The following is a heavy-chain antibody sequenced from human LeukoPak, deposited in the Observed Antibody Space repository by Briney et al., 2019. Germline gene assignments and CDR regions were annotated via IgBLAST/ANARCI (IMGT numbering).Heavy chain of an antibody. CDR2: IYSGDSDT. D-gene: IGHD1-26*01. V-gene: IGHV5-51*01. CDR3: ARHIYSGSYYRDY. J-gene: IGHJ4*02. CDR1: GYSFTSYW. Sequence: GESLKISCQGSGYSFTSYWIGWVRQMPGKGLEWMGIIYSGDSDTRYSPSFQGQVTISAHKSTSTAYLQWSSLKASDTAVYYCARHIYSGSYYRDYWGEGTLVTVSS.